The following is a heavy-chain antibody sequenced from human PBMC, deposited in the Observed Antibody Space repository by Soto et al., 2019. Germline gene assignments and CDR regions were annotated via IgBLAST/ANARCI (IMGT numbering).Heavy chain of an antibody. Sequence: SVKVSCKASGGTFSSYAISWVRQAPGQGLEWMGGIIPIFGTANYAQKFQGRVTITADESTSTAYMELSSLRSEDTAVYYCARADYYGSGSPNVFDYWGQGTLVTVSS. CDR1: GGTFSSYA. V-gene: IGHV1-69*13. J-gene: IGHJ4*02. CDR2: IIPIFGTA. D-gene: IGHD3-10*01. CDR3: ARADYYGSGSPNVFDY.